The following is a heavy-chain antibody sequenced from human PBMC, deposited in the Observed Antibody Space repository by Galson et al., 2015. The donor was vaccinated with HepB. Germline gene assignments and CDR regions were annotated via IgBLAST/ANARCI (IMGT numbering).Heavy chain of an antibody. CDR2: IWYDGSNK. CDR3: ARDHQGSVAGHKNPDY. Sequence: SLRLSCAASGFTFSSYGMHWVRQAPGKGLEWVAVIWYDGSNKYYADSVKGRFTISRDNSKNTLYLQMNSLRAEDTAVYYCARDHQGSVAGHKNPDYWGQGTLVTVSS. D-gene: IGHD6-19*01. J-gene: IGHJ4*02. V-gene: IGHV3-33*01. CDR1: GFTFSSYG.